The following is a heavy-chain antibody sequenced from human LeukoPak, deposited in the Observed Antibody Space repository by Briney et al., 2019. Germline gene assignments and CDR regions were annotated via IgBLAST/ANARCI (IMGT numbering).Heavy chain of an antibody. J-gene: IGHJ4*02. CDR3: ARGPYSSGWYDPAALGVVC. D-gene: IGHD6-19*01. CDR2: ISAYNGDT. Sequence: GASVKVSCKASGYTFTSYGINWVRQAPGQGLEWMGWISAYNGDTNYAQKLQGRVTMTTDTSTSTAYMELSSLRSEDTAVYYCARGPYSSGWYDPAALGVVCWGQGTLVTVSS. V-gene: IGHV1-18*01. CDR1: GYTFTSYG.